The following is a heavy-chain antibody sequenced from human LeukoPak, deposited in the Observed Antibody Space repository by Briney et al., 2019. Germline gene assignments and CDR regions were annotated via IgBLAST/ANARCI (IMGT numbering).Heavy chain of an antibody. CDR3: ARIYSSGSRYYFDY. J-gene: IGHJ4*02. V-gene: IGHV3-48*03. D-gene: IGHD6-19*01. CDR2: ISSSGSTL. CDR1: GFIFSSYE. Sequence: PGGSLRLSCAASGFIFSSYEMNWVRQAAGKGVEWGSYISSSGSTLYYADSVKGRFTSSRDNAKNSLYVQMNSLRAEDTAVCYCARIYSSGSRYYFDYWGQGTLVTVSS.